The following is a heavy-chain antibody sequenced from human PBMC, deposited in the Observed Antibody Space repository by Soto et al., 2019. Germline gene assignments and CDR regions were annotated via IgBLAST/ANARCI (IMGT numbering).Heavy chain of an antibody. CDR1: GGSISSSSYY. CDR2: IYYSGST. J-gene: IGHJ6*02. CDR3: ARRDEQQLVYYYYGMDV. Sequence: SETLSLTCTVSGGSISSSSYYWGWIRQPPGKGLEWIGSIYYSGSTYYNPSLKSRVTISVDTSKNQFSLKLSSVTAADTAVYYGARRDEQQLVYYYYGMDVWGQGTTVTVSS. D-gene: IGHD6-13*01. V-gene: IGHV4-39*01.